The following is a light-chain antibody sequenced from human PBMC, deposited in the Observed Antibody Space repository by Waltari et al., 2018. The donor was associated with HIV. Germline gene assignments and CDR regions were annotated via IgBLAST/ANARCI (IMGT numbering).Light chain of an antibody. CDR2: KAS. Sequence: DIQMTQSPSTLSASIGDRVTITCRASQSISSWLAWYQQKPGKAPDLLIYKASTLESGVPSRFSGSGSGTEFTLTISSLEPEDFAVYYCQQRTNWPQNTFGGGTKVEIK. V-gene: IGKV1-5*03. CDR3: QQRTNWPQNT. J-gene: IGKJ4*01. CDR1: QSISSW.